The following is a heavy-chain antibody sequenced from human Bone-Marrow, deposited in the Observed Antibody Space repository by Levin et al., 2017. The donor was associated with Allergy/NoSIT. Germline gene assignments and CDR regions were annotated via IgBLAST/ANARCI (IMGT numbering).Heavy chain of an antibody. CDR3: TRDLLSGTFVDY. J-gene: IGHJ4*02. CDR1: GFTFGDYA. Sequence: GGSLRLSCTASGFTFGDYAMSWFRRAPGKGLEWVGFIRDKAYGGTTEYAASVKGRFTISRDDSKSIAYLQMNSLKTEDTAVYYCTRDLLSGTFVDYWGQGTLVTVSS. D-gene: IGHD3-16*01. CDR2: IRDKAYGGTT. V-gene: IGHV3-49*03.